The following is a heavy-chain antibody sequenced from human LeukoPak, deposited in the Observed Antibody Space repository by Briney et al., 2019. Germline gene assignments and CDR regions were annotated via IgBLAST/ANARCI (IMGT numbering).Heavy chain of an antibody. CDR3: ARYSSPSRGASYYLDY. D-gene: IGHD6-19*01. Sequence: GGSLRLSCTASVFSLRNYWMHWVRQAPGKRMVWISRIGGDGSVTNYADSVQGRFVISRDNAKNILYLQINSLRSEDTAVYYCARYSSPSRGASYYLDYWGHGTLVAVSS. V-gene: IGHV3-74*01. CDR1: VFSLRNYW. CDR2: IGGDGSVT. J-gene: IGHJ4*01.